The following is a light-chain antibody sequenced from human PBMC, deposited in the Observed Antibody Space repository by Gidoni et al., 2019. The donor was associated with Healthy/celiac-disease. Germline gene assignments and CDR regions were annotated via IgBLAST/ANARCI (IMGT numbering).Light chain of an antibody. J-gene: IGKJ5*01. CDR3: QQYGSSPPIT. Sequence: EIVLTKSPGTLSLSPGERATLSCRASQSVSSSYLAWYQQKPGKAPRLLIYGASSRATGIPDRFSGSGSGTDFTLTISRLEPEDFAVSYCQQYGSSPPITFGQGTRL. CDR1: QSVSSSY. CDR2: GAS. V-gene: IGKV3-20*01.